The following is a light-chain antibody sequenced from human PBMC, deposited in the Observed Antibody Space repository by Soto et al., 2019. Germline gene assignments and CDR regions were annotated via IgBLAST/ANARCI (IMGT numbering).Light chain of an antibody. J-gene: IGLJ3*02. CDR1: NSNIGSHT. V-gene: IGLV1-44*01. CDR2: DND. CDR3: ATWDDSLNGWV. Sequence: QAVVTQSPSTSGTPGQRVTISCSGSNSNIGSHTVNWYQQLPATAPKLLIYDNDDRPSGVPDRFSGSKSGTSASLAISGLQSEDEADYYCATWDDSLNGWVFGGGTKLTV.